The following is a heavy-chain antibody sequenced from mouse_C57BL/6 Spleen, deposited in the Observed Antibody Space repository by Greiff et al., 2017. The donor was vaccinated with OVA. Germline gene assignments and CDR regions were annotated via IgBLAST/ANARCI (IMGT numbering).Heavy chain of an antibody. V-gene: IGHV2-5*01. Sequence: VKLQESGPGLVQPSQSLSITCTVSGFSLTSYGVHWVRQSPGKGLEWLGVIWRGGSTDYNAAFMSRLSITKDNSKSQVFFKMNSLQADDTAIYYCAKKGSNYSYWYFDVWGTGTTVTVSS. CDR3: AKKGSNYSYWYFDV. D-gene: IGHD2-5*01. CDR2: IWRGGST. J-gene: IGHJ1*03. CDR1: GFSLTSYG.